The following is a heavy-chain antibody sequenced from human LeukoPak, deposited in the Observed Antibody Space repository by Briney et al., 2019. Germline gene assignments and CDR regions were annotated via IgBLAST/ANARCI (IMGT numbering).Heavy chain of an antibody. CDR2: IYYSGST. D-gene: IGHD1-1*01. J-gene: IGHJ4*02. CDR3: ARHGRGFDY. Sequence: SGTLSLTCTVSGDSISNYYWSWIRQPPGKGLEWIGYIYYSGSTTYNPSLKSRVSISADTSKNQFSLKLSSVTAADTAIFYCARHGRGFDYWGQGTLVTVSS. CDR1: GDSISNYY. V-gene: IGHV4-59*08.